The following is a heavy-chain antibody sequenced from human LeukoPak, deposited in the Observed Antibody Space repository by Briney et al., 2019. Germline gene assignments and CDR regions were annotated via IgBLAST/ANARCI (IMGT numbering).Heavy chain of an antibody. D-gene: IGHD6-19*01. V-gene: IGHV3-30*04. CDR3: ASHSSGWYY. J-gene: IGHJ4*02. CDR2: ISYDGSNK. Sequence: GRSLRLSCAASGSTFSSYAMHWVRQAPGKGLEWVAVISYDGSNKYYADSVKGRFTISRDNSKNTLYLQMNSLRAEDTAVYYCASHSSGWYYWGQGTLVTVSS. CDR1: GSTFSSYA.